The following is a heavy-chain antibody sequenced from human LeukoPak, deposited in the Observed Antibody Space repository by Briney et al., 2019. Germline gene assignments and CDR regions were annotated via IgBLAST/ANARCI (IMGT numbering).Heavy chain of an antibody. V-gene: IGHV4-31*03. Sequence: SETLSLTCTASGGSISSGGYYWSWIRQHPGKGLEWIGYIYYSGSTYYNPSLKSRVTISVDTSKNQFSLKLSSVTAADTAVYYCARDNTGSGSYRYYYGMDVWGQGTTVTVSS. CDR3: ARDNTGSGSYRYYYGMDV. CDR1: GGSISSGGYY. J-gene: IGHJ6*02. D-gene: IGHD3-10*01. CDR2: IYYSGST.